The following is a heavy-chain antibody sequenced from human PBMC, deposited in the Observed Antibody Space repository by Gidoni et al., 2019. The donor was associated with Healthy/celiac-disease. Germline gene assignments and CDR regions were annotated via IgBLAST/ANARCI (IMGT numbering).Heavy chain of an antibody. Sequence: QVQLQESGPGLVQPSQTLSITCTVSGGPISSGSYYWSWIRQPAGKGLEWIGRIYTSGSTNYNPSLKSRVTISVDTSKNQFSLKLSSVTAADTAVYYCAREKYDSSGYYPRPFDYWGQGTLVTVSS. D-gene: IGHD3-22*01. V-gene: IGHV4-61*02. CDR1: GGPISSGSYY. J-gene: IGHJ4*02. CDR3: AREKYDSSGYYPRPFDY. CDR2: IYTSGST.